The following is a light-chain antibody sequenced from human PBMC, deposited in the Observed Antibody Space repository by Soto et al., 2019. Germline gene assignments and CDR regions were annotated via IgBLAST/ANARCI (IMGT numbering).Light chain of an antibody. CDR2: LNSDGSH. CDR1: SGHSSYA. CDR3: QTWGTGIPWV. J-gene: IGLJ3*02. V-gene: IGLV4-69*01. Sequence: QLVLIQSPSASASLGASVKLTCTLSSGHSSYAIAWHQQQPEKGPRYLMKLNSDGSHSKGDGIPDRFSGSSSGAERYLTISSLQSEDEADYYCQTWGTGIPWVFGGGTKLTVL.